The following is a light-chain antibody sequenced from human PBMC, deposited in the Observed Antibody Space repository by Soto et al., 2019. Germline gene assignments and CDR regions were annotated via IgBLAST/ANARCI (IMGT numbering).Light chain of an antibody. CDR2: DNN. CDR1: SSNIENNY. CDR3: GTWDTSLSAGV. Sequence: QSVLTQPPSVSAAPGQTVTISCSGSSSNIENNYVSWYQQLPGTAPKLLIYDNNKRPSGIPDRFSGSKSGTSATLGISGLQTGDEADYYCGTWDTSLSAGVFGGGTKVTVL. V-gene: IGLV1-51*01. J-gene: IGLJ2*01.